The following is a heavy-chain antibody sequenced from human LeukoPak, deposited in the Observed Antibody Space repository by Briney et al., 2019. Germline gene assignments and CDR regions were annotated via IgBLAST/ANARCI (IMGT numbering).Heavy chain of an antibody. J-gene: IGHJ4*02. D-gene: IGHD3-16*02. CDR3: AKDITFGGVIVIPGFDY. CDR2: ISGSGGST. V-gene: IGHV3-23*01. Sequence: AGGSLRLSCAASGFTFSSYAMSWVRQAPGKGLEWVSAISGSGGSTYYADSVKGRFTISRDNSKNTLYLQMNSLRAEDAAVYYCAKDITFGGVIVIPGFDYWGQGTLVTVSS. CDR1: GFTFSSYA.